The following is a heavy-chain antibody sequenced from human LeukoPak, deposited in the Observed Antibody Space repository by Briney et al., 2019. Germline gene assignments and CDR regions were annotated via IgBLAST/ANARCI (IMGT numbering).Heavy chain of an antibody. CDR3: ARGVDIVATIPDDAFDI. Sequence: QPSETLSLTCAVSGGSISSSNWWSWVRQPPGKGLEWIGEIYHSGSTNYNPPLKSRVTISVDTSKNQFSLKLSSVTAADTAVYYCARGVDIVATIPDDAFDIWGQGTMVTVSS. CDR2: IYHSGST. CDR1: GGSISSSNW. J-gene: IGHJ3*02. D-gene: IGHD5-12*01. V-gene: IGHV4-4*02.